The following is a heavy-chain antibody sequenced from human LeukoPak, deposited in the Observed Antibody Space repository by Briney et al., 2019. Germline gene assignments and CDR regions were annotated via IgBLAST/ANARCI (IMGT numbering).Heavy chain of an antibody. V-gene: IGHV4-34*01. CDR3: ARDRAIFGVVNDAFDI. CDR2: INHSGST. J-gene: IGHJ3*02. CDR1: GGSFSGYY. D-gene: IGHD3-3*01. Sequence: SETLSLTCAVYGGSFSGYYWSRIRQPPGKGLEWIGEINHSGSTNYNPSLKSRVTISVDTSKNQFSLKLSSVTAADTAVYYCARDRAIFGVVNDAFDIWGQGTMVTVSS.